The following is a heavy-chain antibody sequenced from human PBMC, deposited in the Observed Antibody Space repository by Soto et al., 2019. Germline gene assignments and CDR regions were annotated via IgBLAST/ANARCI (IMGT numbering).Heavy chain of an antibody. V-gene: IGHV1-2*04. D-gene: IGHD2-2*01. Sequence: ASVKVSCKASGYTFTGYYMHWVRQAPGQGLEWMGWINPNSGGTNYAQKFQGWVTMTRDTSISTAYMELSRLRSDDTAVYYCARTHCISTSCYSPYYYYGMYVWGQGTSVTVSS. CDR3: ARTHCISTSCYSPYYYYGMYV. CDR1: GYTFTGYY. J-gene: IGHJ6*02. CDR2: INPNSGGT.